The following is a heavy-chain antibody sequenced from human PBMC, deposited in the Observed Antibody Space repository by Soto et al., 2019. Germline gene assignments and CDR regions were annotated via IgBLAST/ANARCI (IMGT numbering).Heavy chain of an antibody. CDR2: ISAYDGNT. J-gene: IGHJ4*02. Sequence: ASVKVSCKASGYTFTSYGISWVRQAPGQGLEWMGWISAYDGNTNYAQKLQGRVTMTTXTXXSXXXMXLXXPRSDDTAVDYCARGLGYGGNGNYSDYWGQGTLVTVSA. CDR3: ARGLGYGGNGNYSDY. D-gene: IGHD4-17*01. V-gene: IGHV1-18*04. CDR1: GYTFTSYG.